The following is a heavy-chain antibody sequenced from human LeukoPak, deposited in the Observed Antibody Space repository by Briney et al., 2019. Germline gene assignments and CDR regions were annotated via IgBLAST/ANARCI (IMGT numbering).Heavy chain of an antibody. Sequence: SETLSLTCSVSGGSLSIDTYYWGWIRQPPGKGLEWIGTMYYSGNTDYNPSLKSRVTISVDTSKNQFSLKLNSVTAADTAVYYCARDHYYGSGSHMGDYWGQGTLVTVSS. CDR2: MYYSGNT. CDR1: GGSLSIDTYY. D-gene: IGHD3-10*01. J-gene: IGHJ4*02. V-gene: IGHV4-39*07. CDR3: ARDHYYGSGSHMGDY.